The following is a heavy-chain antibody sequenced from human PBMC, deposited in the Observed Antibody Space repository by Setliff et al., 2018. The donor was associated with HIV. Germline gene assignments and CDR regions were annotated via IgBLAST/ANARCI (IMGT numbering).Heavy chain of an antibody. D-gene: IGHD3-9*01. CDR3: AREYDVLTGYYISAFDI. CDR2: INPNSGGT. Sequence: ASVKVSCQASGYIFTDYYMHWVRQAPGQELGWMGRINPNSGGTNYAQKFQGRVTMTRDTSISTAYTELSRLRSDDTAVYYCAREYDVLTGYYISAFDIWGQGTMVTVSS. CDR1: GYIFTDYY. J-gene: IGHJ3*02. V-gene: IGHV1-2*06.